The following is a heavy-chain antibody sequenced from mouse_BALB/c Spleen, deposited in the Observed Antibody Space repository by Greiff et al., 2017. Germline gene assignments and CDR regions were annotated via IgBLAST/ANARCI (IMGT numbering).Heavy chain of an antibody. CDR2: ISSGSSTI. V-gene: IGHV5-17*02. CDR3: ARSPLWDY. CDR1: GFTFSSFG. J-gene: IGHJ2*01. Sequence: DVMLVESGGGLVQPGGSRKLSCAASGFTFSSFGMHWVRQAPEKGLEWVAYISSGSSTIYYADTVKGRFTISRDNPKNTLFLQMTSLRSEDTAMYYCARSPLWDYWGQGTTLTVSS. D-gene: IGHD6-1*01.